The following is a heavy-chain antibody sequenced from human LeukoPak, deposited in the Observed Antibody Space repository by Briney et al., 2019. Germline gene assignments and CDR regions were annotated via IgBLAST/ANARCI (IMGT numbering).Heavy chain of an antibody. J-gene: IGHJ4*02. Sequence: SETLSLTCTVSGGSISSYYWSWIWQPPGKGLEWIGYIYYSGSTNYNPSLKSRVTISVDTSKNQFSLKLSSVTAADTAVYYCARGGYYDYVWGSYRPGGYYFDYWGQGTLVTVSS. D-gene: IGHD3-16*02. V-gene: IGHV4-59*01. CDR1: GGSISSYY. CDR2: IYYSGST. CDR3: ARGGYYDYVWGSYRPGGYYFDY.